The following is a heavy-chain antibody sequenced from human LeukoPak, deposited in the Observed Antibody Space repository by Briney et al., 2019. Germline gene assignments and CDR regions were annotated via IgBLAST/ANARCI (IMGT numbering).Heavy chain of an antibody. V-gene: IGHV1-8*01. Sequence: GASVKVSCKASGYTFTSYDINWVRQATGQGLEWMGWMNPNSGNTGYAQKFQGRVTMTRNTSISTAYMELSSLRSEDTAVYYCARADTVFSYYYYGMDVWGQGTTVTVSS. CDR1: GYTFTSYD. CDR3: ARADTVFSYYYYGMDV. J-gene: IGHJ6*02. CDR2: MNPNSGNT. D-gene: IGHD3-10*02.